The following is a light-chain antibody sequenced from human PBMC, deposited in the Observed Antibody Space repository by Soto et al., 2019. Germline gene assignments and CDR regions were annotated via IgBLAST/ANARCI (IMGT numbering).Light chain of an antibody. CDR1: QTISSW. CDR3: QHYNSYSEA. CDR2: KAS. Sequence: DIQMTQSPSTLSGSVGDRVTITCRASQTISSWLTWYQKKPGKAPKLLIYKASTLKSGVPSRFSGSGSGTEFTLTISSLQPDDFATYYCQHYNSYSEACGQRTKVELK. J-gene: IGKJ1*01. V-gene: IGKV1-5*03.